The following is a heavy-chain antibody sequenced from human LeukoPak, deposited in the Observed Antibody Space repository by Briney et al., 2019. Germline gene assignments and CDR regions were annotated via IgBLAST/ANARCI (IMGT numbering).Heavy chain of an antibody. J-gene: IGHJ6*02. Sequence: SETLSLTCAVYGGSFSGYYWSWIRQRPGAGLQWIGYICSSGSTSYNPSLRSRVTMSIDTSNNQFSLKLNSVTAADTAVYYCARDGGGSLYGMDVWGQGTTVTVSS. D-gene: IGHD2-15*01. CDR3: ARDGGGSLYGMDV. CDR2: ICSSGST. CDR1: GGSFSGYY. V-gene: IGHV4-31*11.